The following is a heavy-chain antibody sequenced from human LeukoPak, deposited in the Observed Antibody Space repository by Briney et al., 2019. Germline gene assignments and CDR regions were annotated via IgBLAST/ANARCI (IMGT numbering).Heavy chain of an antibody. Sequence: GGSLRLSCAASGFTFSNYAMNWVRQAPGKGLEWVSSISGRSTDIYYADSVKGRFTISRDNAKNSLYLQMNSLRAEDTAVYYCAELGITMIGGVWGKGTTVTISS. CDR1: GFTFSNYA. V-gene: IGHV3-21*01. CDR3: AELGITMIGGV. J-gene: IGHJ6*04. CDR2: ISGRSTDI. D-gene: IGHD3-10*02.